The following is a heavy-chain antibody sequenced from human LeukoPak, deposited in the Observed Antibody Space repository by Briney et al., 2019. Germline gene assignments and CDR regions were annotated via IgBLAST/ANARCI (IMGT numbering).Heavy chain of an antibody. CDR2: FSVSDGRT. V-gene: IGHV3-23*01. J-gene: IGHJ4*02. D-gene: IGHD1-7*01. CDR3: AKRTSGPIRYFDY. Sequence: PGGSLRLSCAASGFTFSSYAMSWVRQAPGKGLEWVSGFSVSDGRTFYADSVKGRFTISRDNSKNTLCLQMNSLRAEDTAIYYCAKRTSGPIRYFDYWGQGTLATVSS. CDR1: GFTFSSYA.